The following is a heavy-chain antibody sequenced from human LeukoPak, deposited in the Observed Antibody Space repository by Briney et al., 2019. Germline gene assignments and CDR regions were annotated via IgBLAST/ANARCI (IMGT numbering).Heavy chain of an antibody. D-gene: IGHD2-8*01. Sequence: GGSLRLSCAASGFTFSNYAMSWVRQAPGKGLEWVSGLSGSGGSTYYTDSVRGRFTISRDNSKNTLYLKMNSLRAEDTAVYYCVSRPYCINGICHERYYFDYWGQGTLVTVSS. V-gene: IGHV3-23*01. CDR2: LSGSGGST. J-gene: IGHJ4*02. CDR3: VSRPYCINGICHERYYFDY. CDR1: GFTFSNYA.